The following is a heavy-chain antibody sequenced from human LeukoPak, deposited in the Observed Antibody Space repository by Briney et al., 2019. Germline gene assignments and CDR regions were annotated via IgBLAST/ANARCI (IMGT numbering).Heavy chain of an antibody. CDR3: ARASGIHAFDI. J-gene: IGHJ3*02. V-gene: IGHV1-46*01. Sequence: ASVKVSCKASGYTFTSYYMHWVRQAPGQGLEWMGIINPSGGSTSYAQKFQGRVTMTRDMSTSTVYMELSSLRSEDTAVYYCARASGIHAFDIWGQGTMVTVSS. CDR1: GYTFTSYY. D-gene: IGHD3-3*01. CDR2: INPSGGST.